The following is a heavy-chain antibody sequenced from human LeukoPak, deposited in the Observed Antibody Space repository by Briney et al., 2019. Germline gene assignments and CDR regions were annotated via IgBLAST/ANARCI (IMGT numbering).Heavy chain of an antibody. V-gene: IGHV3-53*01. CDR3: ARKLLSPAAPFDY. J-gene: IGHJ4*02. Sequence: PGGSLRLSCVASGFNVRSNYVSWVRQAPGKGLEWVSVIYSGGSTYYAKSVEGRFTISRDNSKNTLYLQMNSLRVEDTAVYYCARKLLSPAAPFDYWGPGTLVTVSS. D-gene: IGHD4-23*01. CDR1: GFNVRSNY. CDR2: IYSGGST.